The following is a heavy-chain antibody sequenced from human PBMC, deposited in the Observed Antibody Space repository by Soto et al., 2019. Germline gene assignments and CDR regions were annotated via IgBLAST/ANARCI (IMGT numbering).Heavy chain of an antibody. CDR2: IYYSGST. Sequence: SETLSLTCTVSGGSISSSSYYWGWNRQPPGKGLEWIGSIYYSGSTYYNPSLKSRVTISVDTSKNQFSLKLSSVTAADTAVYYCAIHRDSSGYSPLDYWGQGTLVTVSS. J-gene: IGHJ4*02. D-gene: IGHD3-22*01. CDR1: GGSISSSSYY. CDR3: AIHRDSSGYSPLDY. V-gene: IGHV4-39*01.